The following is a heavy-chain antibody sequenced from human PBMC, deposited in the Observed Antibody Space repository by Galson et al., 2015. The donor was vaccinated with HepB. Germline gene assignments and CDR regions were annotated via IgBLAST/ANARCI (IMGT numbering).Heavy chain of an antibody. CDR1: GVTFGDAS. CDR3: IVIAFCGGNYCGAY. Sequence: ALRLSRAASGVTFGDASVHWVRQAAGKGLEWVGRISREAYNYATSHAASVKGRFTVSRDDSKNTAYLQMNSLKPEDTAVYFCIVIAFCGGNYCGAYWGQGTLVTVSS. D-gene: IGHD2-21*01. J-gene: IGHJ4*02. CDR2: ISREAYNYAT. V-gene: IGHV3-73*01.